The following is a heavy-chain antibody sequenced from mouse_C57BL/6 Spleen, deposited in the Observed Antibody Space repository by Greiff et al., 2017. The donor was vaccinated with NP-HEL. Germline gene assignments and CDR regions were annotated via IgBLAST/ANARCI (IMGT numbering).Heavy chain of an antibody. CDR2: INPYNGGT. CDR1: GYTFTDYY. V-gene: IGHV1-19*01. D-gene: IGHD1-1*01. J-gene: IGHJ4*01. CDR3: ASITTVVARYAMDY. Sequence: VQLQQSGPVLVKPGASVKMSCKASGYTFTDYYMNWVKQSHGKSLEWIGVINPYNGGTSYNQKFKGKATLTVDKSSSTAYMELNSLTSEDSAVYYCASITTVVARYAMDYWGQGTSVTVSS.